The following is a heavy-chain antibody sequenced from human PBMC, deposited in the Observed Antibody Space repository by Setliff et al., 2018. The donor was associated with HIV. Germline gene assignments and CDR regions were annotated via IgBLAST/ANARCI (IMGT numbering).Heavy chain of an antibody. V-gene: IGHV4-34*01. J-gene: IGHJ4*01. CDR1: GGSFSGHY. D-gene: IGHD2-21*02. CDR2: ISHSGST. CDR3: ARDSRSPLVNKFRVTPAFDY. Sequence: PSETLSLTCAVYGGSFSGHYWSWIRQTPGKGLEWIGDISHSGSTNYNPSLKSRVTISVDTSKNQFSLRLTSVTAADTAVYFCARDSRSPLVNKFRVTPAFDYWGQGTLVTVSS.